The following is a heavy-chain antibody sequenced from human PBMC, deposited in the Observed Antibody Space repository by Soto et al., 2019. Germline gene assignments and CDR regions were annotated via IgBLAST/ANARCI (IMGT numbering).Heavy chain of an antibody. V-gene: IGHV3-23*01. CDR3: AKAQGSGYDPAALY. J-gene: IGHJ4*02. CDR1: GVSFNPYV. CDR2: IGPTSAIT. Sequence: GGSLRLSCVASGVSFNPYVMAWVRQAPGKGLEWVSAIGPTSAITYYADSVKGRFTISRDNSKNTLYLQMNSLRAEDTAVYYCAKAQGSGYDPAALYWGQGTLVTVSS. D-gene: IGHD5-12*01.